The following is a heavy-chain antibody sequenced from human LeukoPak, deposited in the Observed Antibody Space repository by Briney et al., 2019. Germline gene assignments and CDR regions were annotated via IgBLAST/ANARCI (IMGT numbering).Heavy chain of an antibody. Sequence: SETLSLTCTVSGASMNDYYWSWNRHSPGKGLEWIGYIYNGVSTNYKPYLKSRVSMSLDMSENQFSLNLSSVTAADTAIYYCAACPPRRHDGFNYHTYYGFDIWGQGTTVIVSS. J-gene: IGHJ6*02. CDR2: IYNGVST. CDR3: AACPPRRHDGFNYHTYYGFDI. V-gene: IGHV4-59*01. D-gene: IGHD5-24*01. CDR1: GASMNDYY.